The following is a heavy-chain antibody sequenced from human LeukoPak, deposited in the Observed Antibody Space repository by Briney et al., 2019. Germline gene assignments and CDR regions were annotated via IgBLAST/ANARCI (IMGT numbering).Heavy chain of an antibody. J-gene: IGHJ3*02. CDR2: IGTAGDT. CDR3: ARDYHSRAVVTAIKYAFDI. D-gene: IGHD2-21*02. Sequence: GGSLRLSCAACGFTFSSYDMHWVRQATGKGLEWVSAIGTAGDTYYPSSVKGQFTISRENAKNSLYLQMNSLRAEDTAVYYCARDYHSRAVVTAIKYAFDIWGQGTMVTVSS. CDR1: GFTFSSYD. V-gene: IGHV3-13*03.